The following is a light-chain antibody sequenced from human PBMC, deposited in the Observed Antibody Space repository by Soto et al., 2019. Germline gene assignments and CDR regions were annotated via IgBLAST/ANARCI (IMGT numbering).Light chain of an antibody. CDR2: EVN. CDR3: SSYTSSSTLV. V-gene: IGLV2-14*02. J-gene: IGLJ1*01. Sequence: QSALTQPASVSGSPGQSITISCTGTSSDFGNYNLVSWYQQHPGKVPKLILFEVNKRPSGVSSRFSGSKSANTASLSISGLQADDEADYYCSSYTSSSTLVFGTGTKLTVL. CDR1: SSDFGNYNL.